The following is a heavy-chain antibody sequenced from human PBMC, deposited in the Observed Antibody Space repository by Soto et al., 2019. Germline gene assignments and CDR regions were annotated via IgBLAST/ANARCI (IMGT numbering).Heavy chain of an antibody. CDR1: GGTFSSYA. Sequence: GASVKVSCKASGGTFSSYAIGWVRQAPGQGLEWMGGIIPIFGTANYAQKFQGRVTITADKSTSTAYMELSSLRSEDTAVYYCARDQVVPAAFYYYYGMDVWGQGTTVTVSS. J-gene: IGHJ6*02. CDR2: IIPIFGTA. V-gene: IGHV1-69*06. D-gene: IGHD2-2*01. CDR3: ARDQVVPAAFYYYYGMDV.